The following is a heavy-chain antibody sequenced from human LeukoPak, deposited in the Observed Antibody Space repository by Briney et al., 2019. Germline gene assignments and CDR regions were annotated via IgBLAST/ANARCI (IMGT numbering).Heavy chain of an antibody. J-gene: IGHJ6*02. CDR2: IYSGGST. CDR1: GFTVSSNY. V-gene: IGHV3-66*01. D-gene: IGHD2-2*01. CDR3: ARSIVVPAAMLGYYYYYGMDV. Sequence: GGSLRLSCAASGFTVSSNYMSWVRQAPGKGLEWVSVIYSGGSTYYADSVKGRFTIPRDNSKNTLYLQMNSLRAEDTAVYYGARSIVVPAAMLGYYYYYGMDVWGQGTTVTVSS.